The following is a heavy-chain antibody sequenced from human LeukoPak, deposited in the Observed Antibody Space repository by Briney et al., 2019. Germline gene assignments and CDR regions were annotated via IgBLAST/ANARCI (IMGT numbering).Heavy chain of an antibody. CDR1: GFTFSSYE. V-gene: IGHV3-48*03. CDR3: ARTKEMATISYFDS. CDR2: IDSSGSTI. Sequence: PGGSLRLSCAASGFTFSSYEMNWVRQAPGKGLEWVSYIDSSGSTIHYADSVKGRFTISRDNAKNSLYLQMNSLRAEDTAVYYCARTKEMATISYFDSWGQGTLVTVPS. D-gene: IGHD5-24*01. J-gene: IGHJ4*02.